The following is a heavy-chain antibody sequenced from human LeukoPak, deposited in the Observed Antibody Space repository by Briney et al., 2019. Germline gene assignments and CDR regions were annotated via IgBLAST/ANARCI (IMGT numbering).Heavy chain of an antibody. CDR3: ARFLAGTRHFHFYYYMDV. CDR1: GYSITISYY. V-gene: IGHV4-38-2*02. Sequence: SETLSLTCSVSGYSITISYYWGWIRQPPGKGLEWIGSIYYSGSTYYNPSFKSRITISVDTSKNQFSLKVISVTAADTAVYYCARFLAGTRHFHFYYYMDVWGKGTTVTISS. CDR2: IYYSGST. D-gene: IGHD3-9*01. J-gene: IGHJ6*03.